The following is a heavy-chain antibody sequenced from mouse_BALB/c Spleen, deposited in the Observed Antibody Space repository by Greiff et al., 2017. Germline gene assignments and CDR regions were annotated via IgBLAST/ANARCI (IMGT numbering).Heavy chain of an antibody. CDR3: AREDIDSYGLHAYYAMDY. CDR2: ISYSGST. V-gene: IGHV3-2*02. Sequence: VQLQQSGPGLVKPSQSLSLTCTVTGYSITSDYAWNWIRQFPGNKLEWMGYISYSGSTSYNPSLKSRISITRDTSKNQFFLQLNSVTTEDTATYYCAREDIDSYGLHAYYAMDYWGQGTSVTVSS. CDR1: GYSITSDYA. J-gene: IGHJ4*01. D-gene: IGHD1-1*02.